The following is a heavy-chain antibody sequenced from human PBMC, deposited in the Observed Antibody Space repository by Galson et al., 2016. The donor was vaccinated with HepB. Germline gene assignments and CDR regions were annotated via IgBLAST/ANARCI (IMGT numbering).Heavy chain of an antibody. CDR2: IYWDNDK. V-gene: IGHV2-5*02. Sequence: PALVKPTQTLTLTCTFSGFSISTNGEGLGWIRQPPGKALEWLALIYWDNDKYYSPSLKTRLTITKDPSKNQAVLTMTDMDPRDKATYYCAHTFWLGQSLLGYFDDWGQGTLVTVSS. CDR1: GFSISTNGEG. J-gene: IGHJ4*02. D-gene: IGHD3-3*01. CDR3: AHTFWLGQSLLGYFDD.